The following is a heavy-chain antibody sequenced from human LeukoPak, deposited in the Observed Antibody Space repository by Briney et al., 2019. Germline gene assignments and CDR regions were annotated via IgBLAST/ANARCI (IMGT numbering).Heavy chain of an antibody. CDR3: TREPLSGQLVPYDY. CDR1: GYTFTSYG. D-gene: IGHD6-6*01. CDR2: INPRSGGT. J-gene: IGHJ4*02. V-gene: IGHV1-2*02. Sequence: ASVKVSCKASGYTFTSYGISWVRQAPGQGPEWMGWINPRSGGTKYAQKYQGRLTMTRDTSIDTGYIEVTSLTYDDTAVFFCTREPLSGQLVPYDYWGQGTVVTVSS.